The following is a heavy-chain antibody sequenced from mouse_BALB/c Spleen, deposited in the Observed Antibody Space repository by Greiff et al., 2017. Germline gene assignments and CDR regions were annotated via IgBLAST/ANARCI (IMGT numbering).Heavy chain of an antibody. D-gene: IGHD2-1*01. Sequence: QVQLQQSGAELMKPGASVKISCKATGYTFSSYWIEWVKQRPGHGLEWIGEILPGSGSTNYNEKFKGKATFTADTSSNTAYMQLSSLTSEDSAVYYCAIIDYGNYVFAYWGQGTLVTVSA. CDR3: AIIDYGNYVFAY. CDR2: ILPGSGST. CDR1: GYTFSSYW. V-gene: IGHV1-9*01. J-gene: IGHJ3*01.